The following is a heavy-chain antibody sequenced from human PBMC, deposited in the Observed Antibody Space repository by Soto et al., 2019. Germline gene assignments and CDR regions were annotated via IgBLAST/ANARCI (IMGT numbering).Heavy chain of an antibody. CDR2: MNPNSGNT. CDR1: GCTFTSYD. Sequence: ASVKVSCKASGCTFTSYDINWVRQATGQGLEWMGWMNPNSGNTGYAQKFQGRVTMTRNTSISTAYMELSSLRSEDTAVYYCARVPRSSSPYYYYGMDVWGQGTTVTVSS. CDR3: ARVPRSSSPYYYYGMDV. J-gene: IGHJ6*02. D-gene: IGHD6-6*01. V-gene: IGHV1-8*01.